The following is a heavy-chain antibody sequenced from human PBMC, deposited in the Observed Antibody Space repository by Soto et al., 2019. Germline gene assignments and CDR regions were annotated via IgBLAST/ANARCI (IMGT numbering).Heavy chain of an antibody. D-gene: IGHD6-13*01. CDR3: AKAMNFIEAARYGMDV. V-gene: IGHV3-23*01. J-gene: IGHJ6*02. CDR2: ISGSGGST. Sequence: GGSLRLSCAASGFTFSSYAMSWVRQAPGKGLEWVSAISGSGGSTYYADSVKGRFTISRDNSKNTLYLQMNSLRAEDTAVYYCAKAMNFIEAARYGMDVWGQGTTVTVSS. CDR1: GFTFSSYA.